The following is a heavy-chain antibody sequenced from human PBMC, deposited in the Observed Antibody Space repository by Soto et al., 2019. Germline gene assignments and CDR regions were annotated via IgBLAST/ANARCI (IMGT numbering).Heavy chain of an antibody. CDR2: IYYSGST. Sequence: LXLXCTVSGGSISSXGYYWTWIRQHPGKGLELIVYIYYSGSTYYNPSLKRRVTISVDTSNNQFALKLSSVTASYTAVYYCARAGGMLGSSYYYDSSGPEQYAFDIWGQGTMGTVSS. CDR3: ARAGGMLGSSYYYDSSGPEQYAFDI. V-gene: IGHV4-31*03. D-gene: IGHD3-22*01. CDR1: GGSISSXGYY. J-gene: IGHJ3*02.